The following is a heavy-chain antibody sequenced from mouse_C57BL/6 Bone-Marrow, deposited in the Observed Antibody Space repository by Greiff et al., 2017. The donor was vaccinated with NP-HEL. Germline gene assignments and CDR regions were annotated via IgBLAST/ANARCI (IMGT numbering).Heavy chain of an antibody. Sequence: QVQLQQSGAELARPGASVKLSCKASGYTFTSYGISWVKQRTGQGLEWIGEIYPRSGNTYYNEKFKGKATLTADKSSSTAYMELRSLTSEDSAVYFCARRWYSYGSSPFAYRGQGTLVTVSA. CDR1: GYTFTSYG. CDR3: ARRWYSYGSSPFAY. J-gene: IGHJ3*01. V-gene: IGHV1-81*01. CDR2: IYPRSGNT. D-gene: IGHD1-1*01.